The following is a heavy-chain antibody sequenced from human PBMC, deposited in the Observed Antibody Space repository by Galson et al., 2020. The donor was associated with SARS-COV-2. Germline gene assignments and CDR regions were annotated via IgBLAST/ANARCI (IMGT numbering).Heavy chain of an antibody. V-gene: IGHV1-18*01. D-gene: IGHD3-3*01. CDR2: ISAYNGDT. CDR3: ARERPQVGLEWLYNNHYHMDV. CDR1: GYTFSSYG. Sequence: ASVKVSCKASGYTFSSYGISWVRQAPGQGLEWMGWISAYNGDTNYVQKIQGRVTMTTDTSTSTAYMELRSLRSDDTAVYYCARERPQVGLEWLYNNHYHMDVWGQGTTVTVSS. J-gene: IGHJ6*02.